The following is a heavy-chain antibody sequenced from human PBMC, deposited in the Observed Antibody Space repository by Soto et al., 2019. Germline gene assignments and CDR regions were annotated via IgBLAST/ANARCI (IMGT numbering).Heavy chain of an antibody. J-gene: IGHJ6*02. CDR1: GFSLSNARMG. Sequence: QVTLKESGPVLVKPTETLTLTCTVSGFSLSNARMGVSWIRQPPGKALEWLAHIFSNDEKSYSTSLKSRLTXSRXTSKSQVVLTMTNMDPVDTATYSCALSDYYYGMDVWGQGTTVTVSS. V-gene: IGHV2-26*01. CDR2: IFSNDEK. CDR3: ALSDYYYGMDV.